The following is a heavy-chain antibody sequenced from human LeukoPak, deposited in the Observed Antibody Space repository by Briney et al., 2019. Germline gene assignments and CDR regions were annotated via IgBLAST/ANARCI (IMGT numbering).Heavy chain of an antibody. CDR3: ARTGATRDAFDI. V-gene: IGHV1-69*13. J-gene: IGHJ3*02. CDR1: GGTFSSYA. D-gene: IGHD1-26*01. CDR2: IIPIFGTA. Sequence: GASVKVSCKASGGTFSSYAISWVRQAPGQGLEWMGGIIPIFGTANYAQKFQGRVTITADESTSTAYMELSSLRSEDTAVCYCARTGATRDAFDIWGQGTMVTVSS.